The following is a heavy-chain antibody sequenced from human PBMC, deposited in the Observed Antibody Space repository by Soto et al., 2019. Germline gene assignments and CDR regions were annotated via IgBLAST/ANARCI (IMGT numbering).Heavy chain of an antibody. CDR3: ARGSYYYGSGSYGFDP. D-gene: IGHD3-10*01. Sequence: RQPPGKGLEWIGYIYHSGSTYYNPSLKSRVTISVDRSKNQFSLKLSSVTAADTAVYYCARGSYYYGSGSYGFDPWGQGTLVTVSS. V-gene: IGHV4-30-2*01. J-gene: IGHJ5*02. CDR2: IYHSGST.